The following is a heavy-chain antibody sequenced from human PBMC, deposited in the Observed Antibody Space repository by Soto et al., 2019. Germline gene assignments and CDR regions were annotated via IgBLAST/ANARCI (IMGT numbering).Heavy chain of an antibody. CDR2: ISYGGDNK. D-gene: IGHD6-13*01. CDR1: GFIFSDYA. J-gene: IGHJ4*02. Sequence: QVQLVESGGGVVQPGRSLRLSCAASGFIFSDYAMHWVRQAPGKGLEWVAVISYGGDNKYYADSVRGRFAISRDNLKNTLDLQMNSLNPEDTAMYHCAKARHSTSWYGLEAAFWGQGTLVTVSS. CDR3: AKARHSTSWYGLEAAF. V-gene: IGHV3-30*09.